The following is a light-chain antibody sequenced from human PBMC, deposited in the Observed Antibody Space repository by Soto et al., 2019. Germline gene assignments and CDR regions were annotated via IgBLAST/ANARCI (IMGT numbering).Light chain of an antibody. Sequence: IQMTQSPSSLSASVGDRVTITFRASQAIRSELGWYKHKPRKAPNLLIYTASTLLSGVPSRFSGSGSGTDFTLTISSLQPEDFATYYCQQSYSTVWTFGQGTKVDIK. CDR1: QAIRSE. V-gene: IGKV1-39*01. CDR3: QQSYSTVWT. CDR2: TAS. J-gene: IGKJ1*01.